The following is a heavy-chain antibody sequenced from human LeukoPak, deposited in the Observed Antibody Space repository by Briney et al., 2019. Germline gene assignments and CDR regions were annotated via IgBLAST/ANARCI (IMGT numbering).Heavy chain of an antibody. Sequence: ASVKVSCTASGYTFTGYYMHWVRQAPGQGLEWMGWINPNSGGTNYAQKFQGRVTMTRDTSISTAYMELSRLRSDDTAVYYCARDPGYSGYDLICWFDPWGQGTLVTVSS. D-gene: IGHD5-12*01. CDR2: INPNSGGT. CDR3: ARDPGYSGYDLICWFDP. V-gene: IGHV1-2*02. J-gene: IGHJ5*02. CDR1: GYTFTGYY.